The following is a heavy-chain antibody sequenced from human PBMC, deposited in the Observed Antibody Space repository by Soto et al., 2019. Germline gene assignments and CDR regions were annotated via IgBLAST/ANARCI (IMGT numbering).Heavy chain of an antibody. CDR2: ISGNSGSI. D-gene: IGHD2-2*01. Sequence: VQLVESGGGLVQPGRSLRLSCAASGFTFDDYAMHWVRQAPGKGLEWASGISGNSGSIGYADSVKGRFTISRDNAKNSLYLQMNSLRAEDTALYYCAKDLGYCSSTSCSTGYYYGMDVWGQGTTVTVSS. CDR3: AKDLGYCSSTSCSTGYYYGMDV. V-gene: IGHV3-9*01. J-gene: IGHJ6*02. CDR1: GFTFDDYA.